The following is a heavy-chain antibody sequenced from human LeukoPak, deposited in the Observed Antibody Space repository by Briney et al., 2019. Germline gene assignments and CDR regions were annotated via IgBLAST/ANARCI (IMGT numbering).Heavy chain of an antibody. CDR3: AKDPSIAAAGYYYYGMDV. Sequence: GGSLRLSCAASGFTFSSYAMSWVRQAPGKELEWVSAISGSGGSTYYADSVKGRFTIPRDNSKNTLYLQMNSLRAEDTAVYYCAKDPSIAAAGYYYYGMDVWGKGTTVTVSS. CDR1: GFTFSSYA. D-gene: IGHD6-13*01. CDR2: ISGSGGST. V-gene: IGHV3-23*01. J-gene: IGHJ6*04.